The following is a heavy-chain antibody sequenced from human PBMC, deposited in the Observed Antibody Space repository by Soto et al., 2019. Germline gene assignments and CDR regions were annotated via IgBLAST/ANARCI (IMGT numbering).Heavy chain of an antibody. CDR1: GYTFTSYA. CDR3: ARRIVVVTALDY. CDR2: INAGNGNT. V-gene: IGHV1-3*05. Sequence: QVQLVQSGAEEKKPGASVKVSCKASGYTFTSYAMHWVRQAPGQRLEWMGWINAGNGNTKYSQKFQGRVTITRDTSASTTYMELSSRRSEDTAVYSSARRIVVVTALDYWGQGTLGTVSS. D-gene: IGHD2-21*02. J-gene: IGHJ4*02.